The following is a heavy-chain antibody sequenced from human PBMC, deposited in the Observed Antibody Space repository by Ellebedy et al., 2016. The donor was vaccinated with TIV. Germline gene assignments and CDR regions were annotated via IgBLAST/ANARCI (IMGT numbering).Heavy chain of an antibody. Sequence: GESLKISCASSQFTFNSYDMNWVRHAPGKGLEWVSAISGSGGSTYYADSVKGRFTISRDNSKNTLYLQMNSLRAEDTAVYYCANHYDSSGYLTLPLDYWGQGTLVTVSS. J-gene: IGHJ4*02. D-gene: IGHD3-22*01. CDR3: ANHYDSSGYLTLPLDY. CDR1: QFTFNSYD. CDR2: ISGSGGST. V-gene: IGHV3-23*01.